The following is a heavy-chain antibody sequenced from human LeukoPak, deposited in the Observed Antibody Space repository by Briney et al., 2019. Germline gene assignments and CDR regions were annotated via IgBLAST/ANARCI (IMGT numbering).Heavy chain of an antibody. Sequence: GASVKVSCKASGYTFTSYDINWVRQATGRGLEWMGWMNPNSGNTGYAQKFQGRVTMTRNTSISTAYMELSSLRSEDTAVYYCARGGYYYDSSGFPNWFDPWGQGTLVTVSS. J-gene: IGHJ5*02. V-gene: IGHV1-8*01. CDR1: GYTFTSYD. D-gene: IGHD3-22*01. CDR3: ARGGYYYDSSGFPNWFDP. CDR2: MNPNSGNT.